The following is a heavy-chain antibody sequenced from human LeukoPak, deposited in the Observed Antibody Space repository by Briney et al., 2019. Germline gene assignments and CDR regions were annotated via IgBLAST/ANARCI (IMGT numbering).Heavy chain of an antibody. D-gene: IGHD3-10*01. CDR3: ARDWSITVVRNWFDP. Sequence: GGSLGLSCAASGFTFSSYSMNWVRHAPRTGLEWVSSISSSSSYIYYADSVKGRFTISRDNAKNSLYLQMNSLRAEDTAVYYCARDWSITVVRNWFDPWGQGTLVTVSS. CDR1: GFTFSSYS. V-gene: IGHV3-21*01. CDR2: ISSSSSYI. J-gene: IGHJ5*02.